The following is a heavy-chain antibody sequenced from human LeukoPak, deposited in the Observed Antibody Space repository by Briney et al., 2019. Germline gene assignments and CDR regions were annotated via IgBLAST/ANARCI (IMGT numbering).Heavy chain of an antibody. D-gene: IGHD3-10*01. J-gene: IGHJ4*02. CDR1: GFTFSSYG. CDR2: ISYDGSNK. Sequence: GGSLRLSCAASGFTFSSYGMHWVRQAPGKGLEWVAVISYDGSNKYYADSVKGRFTISRDNSKNTLYLQMNSLRAEDTAVYYCAKDPGYGSGSYLDYWGQGNLVTVSS. V-gene: IGHV3-30*18. CDR3: AKDPGYGSGSYLDY.